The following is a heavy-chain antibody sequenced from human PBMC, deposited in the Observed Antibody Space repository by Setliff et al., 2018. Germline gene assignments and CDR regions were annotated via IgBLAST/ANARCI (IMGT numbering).Heavy chain of an antibody. CDR3: AHKEVQWLGEYFDY. J-gene: IGHJ4*02. D-gene: IGHD6-19*01. CDR1: GFSLSTSGVG. Sequence: SGPTLVNPTQTLTLTCTFSGFSLSTSGVGVGWIRQPPGKALEWLALIYWDEDKRYSPSLKSRLTITKDNSKNQVVLTMANMDPVDIATYYCAHKEVQWLGEYFDYWGQGTLVTVSS. CDR2: IYWDEDK. V-gene: IGHV2-5*02.